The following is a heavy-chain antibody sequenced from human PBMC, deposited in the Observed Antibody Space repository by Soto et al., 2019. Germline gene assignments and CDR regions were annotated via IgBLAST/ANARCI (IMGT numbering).Heavy chain of an antibody. D-gene: IGHD2-2*01. V-gene: IGHV1-69*13. CDR3: ARQKDIVVVPAAIDYYYGMDV. Sequence: SVKVSCKASGGTFSSYAISWVRQAPGQGLEWMGGIIPIFGTANYAQKFQGRVTITADESTSTAYMELSSLGSEDTAVYYCARQKDIVVVPAAIDYYYGMDVWGQGTTVTVSS. CDR2: IIPIFGTA. J-gene: IGHJ6*02. CDR1: GGTFSSYA.